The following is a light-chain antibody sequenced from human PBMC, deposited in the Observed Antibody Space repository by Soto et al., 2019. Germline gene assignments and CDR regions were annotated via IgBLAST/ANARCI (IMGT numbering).Light chain of an antibody. CDR3: SSYAGSLYV. J-gene: IGLJ1*01. CDR2: EVS. V-gene: IGLV2-8*01. Sequence: QSVLTQPPSASGSPGQSVTISCTGTSSDVGGYNYVSWYQQHPGKAPKLMIYEVSKRPSAVPDRFSGSKSGNTASLTVSGLQAEDEADYYCSSYAGSLYVFGPGTKLTVL. CDR1: SSDVGGYNY.